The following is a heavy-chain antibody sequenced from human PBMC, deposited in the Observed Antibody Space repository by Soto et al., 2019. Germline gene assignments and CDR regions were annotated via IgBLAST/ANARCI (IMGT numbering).Heavy chain of an antibody. CDR1: GYSFTSYW. J-gene: IGHJ4*02. Sequence: GESLKISCKGSGYSFTSYWIGWVRQMPGKGLEWMGIIYPGDSDTRYSPSFQGQVTISADKSISTAYLQWSSLKASDTAMYYCATAQYSSSWPIDYWGQGTLVTVSS. D-gene: IGHD6-13*01. CDR3: ATAQYSSSWPIDY. V-gene: IGHV5-51*01. CDR2: IYPGDSDT.